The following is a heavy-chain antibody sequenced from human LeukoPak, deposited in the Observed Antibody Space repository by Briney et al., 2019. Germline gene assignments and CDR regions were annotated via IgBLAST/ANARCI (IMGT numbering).Heavy chain of an antibody. CDR1: GGSISSGSYY. J-gene: IGHJ4*02. CDR2: IYTSGST. Sequence: PSQTLSLTRTVSGGSISSGSYYWSWIRQPARKGLEWIGRIYTSGSTNYNPSLKSRVTISVDTSKNQFSLKLSSVTAADTAVYYCARGYYFDYWGQGTLVTVSS. CDR3: ARGYYFDY. V-gene: IGHV4-61*02.